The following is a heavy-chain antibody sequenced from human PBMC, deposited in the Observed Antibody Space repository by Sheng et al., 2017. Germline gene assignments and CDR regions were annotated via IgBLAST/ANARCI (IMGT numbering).Heavy chain of an antibody. CDR1: GFTFSSYA. CDR3: AKVDYYDSSGYWNYYYYGMDV. Sequence: EVQLLESGGGLVQPGGSLRLSCAASGFTFSSYAMSWVRQAPGKGLEWVSAISGSGGSTYYADSLKGRFTISRDNSKNTLYLQMNSLRAEDTAVYYCAKVDYYDSSGYWNYYYYGMDVWGQGTTVT. J-gene: IGHJ6*02. CDR2: ISGSGGST. V-gene: IGHV3-23*01. D-gene: IGHD3-22*01.